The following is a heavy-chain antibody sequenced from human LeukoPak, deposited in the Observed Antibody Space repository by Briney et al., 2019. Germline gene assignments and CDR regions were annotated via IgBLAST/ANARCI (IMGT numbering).Heavy chain of an antibody. Sequence: GGSLRLSCAASGFTFSSYSMNWVRQAPGKGLEWVSYISSSSSTIYYADSVKGRFTVSRDNAKNSLYLQMISLRAEDTAVYYCARGGSYGSLDYWGQGTLVTVSS. CDR1: GFTFSSYS. V-gene: IGHV3-48*01. J-gene: IGHJ4*02. CDR3: ARGGSYGSLDY. CDR2: ISSSSSTI. D-gene: IGHD5-18*01.